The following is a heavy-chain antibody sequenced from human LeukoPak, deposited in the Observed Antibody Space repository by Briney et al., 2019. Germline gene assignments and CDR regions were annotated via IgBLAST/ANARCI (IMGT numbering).Heavy chain of an antibody. CDR2: INHRGST. CDR1: GDSISSSY. J-gene: IGHJ3*01. V-gene: IGHV4-59*08. D-gene: IGHD3-22*01. CDR3: ARHVHDTNGYVVDAFDV. Sequence: SETLSLTCTVSGDSISSSYWSWIRQPPGKALEWIGYINHRGSTNYNPSLKSRVTISVDTSKKQFSLKLSSVTAADTAVYYCARHVHDTNGYVVDAFDVWGQGTTVTVSS.